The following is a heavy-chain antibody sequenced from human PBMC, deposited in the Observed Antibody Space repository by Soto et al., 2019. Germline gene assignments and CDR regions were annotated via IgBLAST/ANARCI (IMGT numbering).Heavy chain of an antibody. V-gene: IGHV3-33*01. CDR3: ASDLVGASDSYGLDV. J-gene: IGHJ6*02. CDR1: GFTFSNYG. CDR2: IWHDGNNK. Sequence: PXGSLRLSCAAAGFTFSNYGMHWVRQAPGKGLDWVAIIWHDGNNKYYADSVRGRFIISRDNSKNRLYLQMNSLRAEDTAVYYCASDLVGASDSYGLDVWSQGTPVTVSS. D-gene: IGHD1-26*01.